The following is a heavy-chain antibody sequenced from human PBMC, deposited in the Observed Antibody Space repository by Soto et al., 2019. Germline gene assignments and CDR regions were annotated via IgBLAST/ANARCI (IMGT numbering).Heavy chain of an antibody. CDR2: IWYDGSNK. D-gene: IGHD2-2*02. J-gene: IGHJ4*02. V-gene: IGHV3-33*08. CDR1: GFTSSSYG. Sequence: GGSLRLSCAASGFTSSSYGMHWVRQAPGKGLEWVAVIWYDGSNKYYADSVKGRFTISRDNSKNTLYLQMNSLRAEDTAVYYCARARYCSSTSCYTHPYYFDYWGQGTLVTVSS. CDR3: ARARYCSSTSCYTHPYYFDY.